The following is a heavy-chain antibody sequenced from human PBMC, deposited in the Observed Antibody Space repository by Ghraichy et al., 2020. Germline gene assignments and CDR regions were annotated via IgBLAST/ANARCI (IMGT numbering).Heavy chain of an antibody. CDR3: AHCWGIAAAGTVFDY. J-gene: IGHJ4*02. CDR1: GFSLSTSGVG. Sequence: PTLVKPTQTLTLTCTFSGFSLSTSGVGVGWIRQPPGKALEWLALIYWDDDKRYSPSLKSRLTITKDTSKNQVVLTMTNMDPVDTATYYCAHCWGIAAAGTVFDYWGQGTLVTVSS. D-gene: IGHD6-13*01. CDR2: IYWDDDK. V-gene: IGHV2-5*02.